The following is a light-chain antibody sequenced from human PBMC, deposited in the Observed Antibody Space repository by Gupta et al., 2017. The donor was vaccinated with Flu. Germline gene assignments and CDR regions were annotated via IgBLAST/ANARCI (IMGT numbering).Light chain of an antibody. Sequence: VTLGQPASISCRSSQSRVHSDGNTYLNWLQQRPGQAPRLLIYQTSTRFSGVPDRFSGSGTGTDFTLKISRVEVEDVGIYYCMQGTQFPYTFGQGTKLEIK. CDR1: QSRVHSDGNTY. V-gene: IGKV2-24*01. CDR2: QTS. J-gene: IGKJ2*01. CDR3: MQGTQFPYT.